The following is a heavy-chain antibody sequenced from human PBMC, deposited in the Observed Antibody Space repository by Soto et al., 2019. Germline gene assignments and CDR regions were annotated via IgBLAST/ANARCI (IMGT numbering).Heavy chain of an antibody. CDR1: GYSFTDYH. J-gene: IGHJ6*02. CDR3: ARGDSTDCSNGVCSFFYNHVMDV. Sequence: ASVKVSCKASGYSFTDYHIHWVRQAPGQGLEWLGRINPKSGGTSTAQKFQGWVTMTTDTSISTASMELTRLTSDDTAIYYCARGDSTDCSNGVCSFFYNHVMDVGGQ. CDR2: INPKSGGT. D-gene: IGHD2-8*01. V-gene: IGHV1-2*04.